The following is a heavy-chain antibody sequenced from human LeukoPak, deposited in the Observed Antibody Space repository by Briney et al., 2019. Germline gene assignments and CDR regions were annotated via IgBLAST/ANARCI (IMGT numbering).Heavy chain of an antibody. Sequence: SETLSLTCTVSGGSISSYYWSWIRQPPGKGLEWIGSIYHSGSTYYNPSLKSRVTISVDTSKNQFSLKLSSVTAADTAVYYCARSRTFDYWGQGTLVTVSS. V-gene: IGHV4-59*08. CDR3: ARSRTFDY. CDR2: IYHSGST. J-gene: IGHJ4*02. CDR1: GGSISSYY.